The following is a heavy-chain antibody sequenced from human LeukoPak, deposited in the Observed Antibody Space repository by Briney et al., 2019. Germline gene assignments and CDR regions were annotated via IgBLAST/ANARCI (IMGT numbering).Heavy chain of an antibody. CDR1: GYSISSGYY. V-gene: IGHV4-38-2*01. CDR3: ARHRWELLYYFDY. D-gene: IGHD1-26*01. J-gene: IGHJ4*02. Sequence: SETLSLTCAVSGYSISSGYYWGWIRQPPGKGLEWIGSLYHSGSTYYNPSLKSRVTISVDTSKNQFSLKLSSVTAADTAVYYCARHRWELLYYFDYWGQGTLVTVSS. CDR2: LYHSGST.